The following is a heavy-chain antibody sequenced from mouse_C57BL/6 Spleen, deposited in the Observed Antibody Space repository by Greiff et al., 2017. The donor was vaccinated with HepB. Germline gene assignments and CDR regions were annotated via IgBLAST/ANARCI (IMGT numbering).Heavy chain of an antibody. Sequence: VQLQQPGAELVKPGASVKLSCKASGYTFTSYWMQWVKQRPGQGLEWIGEIDPSDSYTNYNEKFKGKATLTVDTSSSTAYMQLSSLTSEDSAVYYCARKDVYYDHEDYWGQGTTLTVSS. CDR1: GYTFTSYW. CDR3: ARKDVYYDHEDY. D-gene: IGHD2-4*01. V-gene: IGHV1-50*01. J-gene: IGHJ2*01. CDR2: IDPSDSYT.